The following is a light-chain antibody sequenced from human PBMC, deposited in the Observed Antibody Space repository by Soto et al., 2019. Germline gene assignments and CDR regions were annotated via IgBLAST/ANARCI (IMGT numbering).Light chain of an antibody. CDR3: QQYNSYSSST. J-gene: IGKJ1*01. Sequence: DIQMTQSPSTLSASVGDRVTITCRASQSLNSLLAWYQQKPGRAPKLLIYDASTLESGVPSRFSGSGSGTEFTLTISSLQTDDFATYYCQQYNSYSSSTFGQGTKVDIK. V-gene: IGKV1-5*01. CDR1: QSLNSL. CDR2: DAS.